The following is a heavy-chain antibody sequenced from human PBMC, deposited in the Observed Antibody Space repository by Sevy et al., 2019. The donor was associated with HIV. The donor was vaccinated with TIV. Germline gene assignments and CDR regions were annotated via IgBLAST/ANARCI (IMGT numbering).Heavy chain of an antibody. Sequence: GGSLRLSCAASGFTFSSYAMHWVRQAPGKGLEWVGFIWHDGSQKYYADSVRGRFTFSRDNSKNTLFLQVSSLGAEDTAVYYCARGRVGATTSYYFDYWGQGTLVTVSS. J-gene: IGHJ4*02. D-gene: IGHD1-26*01. V-gene: IGHV3-33*01. CDR2: IWHDGSQK. CDR3: ARGRVGATTSYYFDY. CDR1: GFTFSSYA.